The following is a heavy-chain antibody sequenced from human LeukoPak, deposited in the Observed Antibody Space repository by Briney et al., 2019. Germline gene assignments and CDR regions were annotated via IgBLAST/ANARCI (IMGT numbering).Heavy chain of an antibody. CDR3: AKTVVRGVSYYFDY. D-gene: IGHD3-10*01. CDR1: GFTFSSYA. Sequence: PGRSLRLSCAASGFTFSSYAMHWVRQAPGKGLEWVAVISYDGSNKYYADSVKGRFTISRDNSKNTLYLQMNSLRAEDTAVYYCAKTVVRGVSYYFDYWGQGTLVTVSS. V-gene: IGHV3-30*18. CDR2: ISYDGSNK. J-gene: IGHJ4*02.